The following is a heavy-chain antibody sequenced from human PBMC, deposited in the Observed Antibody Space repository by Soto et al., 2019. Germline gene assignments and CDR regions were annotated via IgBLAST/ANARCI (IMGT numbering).Heavy chain of an antibody. CDR2: IWYDGSNK. V-gene: IGHV3-33*01. D-gene: IGHD4-17*01. J-gene: IGHJ4*02. CDR1: GFTFSSYG. CDR3: ARDDYGDYSMDY. Sequence: QVQLVESRGGVVQPGRSLRLSCAASGFTFSSYGMHWVRQAPGKGLEWVAVIWYDGSNKYYADSVKGRFTISRDNSKNTLYLQMNSLRAEDTAVYYCARDDYGDYSMDYWGQGTLVTVSS.